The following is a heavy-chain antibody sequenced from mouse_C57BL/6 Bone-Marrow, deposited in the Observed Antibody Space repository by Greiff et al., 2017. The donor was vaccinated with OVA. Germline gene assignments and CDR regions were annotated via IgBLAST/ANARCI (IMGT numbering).Heavy chain of an antibody. CDR2: INPNYGTT. D-gene: IGHD1-1*01. CDR1: GYSFTDYN. J-gene: IGHJ1*03. Sequence: QLKQSGPELVKPGASVKISCKASGYSFTDYNMNWVKQSNGKSLEWIGVINPNYGTTSYNQKFKGKATLTVDQSSSTAYMQLNSLTSEDSAVYYCAFYYGSSYSYFDVWGTGTTVTVSS. V-gene: IGHV1-39*01. CDR3: AFYYGSSYSYFDV.